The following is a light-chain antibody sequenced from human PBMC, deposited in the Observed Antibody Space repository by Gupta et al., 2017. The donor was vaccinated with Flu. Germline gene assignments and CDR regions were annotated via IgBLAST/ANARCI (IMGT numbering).Light chain of an antibody. CDR3: KQDIITPWT. CDR2: EAS. J-gene: IGKJ1*01. Sequence: TLAESVIYCGTSRGRVRKNGYYYLAWYQQKPGQAPKLLIYEASKRDCGVTSRFSGSGSGTDFTLKISRGEDDDVAIYYCKQDIITPWTFGQGTKVEIK. CDR1: KNGYYY. V-gene: IGKV1-5*03.